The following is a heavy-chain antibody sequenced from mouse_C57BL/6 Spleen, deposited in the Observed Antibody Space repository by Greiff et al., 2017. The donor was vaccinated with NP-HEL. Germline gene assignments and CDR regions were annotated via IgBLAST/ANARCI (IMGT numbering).Heavy chain of an antibody. D-gene: IGHD1-1*01. CDR2: IYPGDGDT. CDR3: ANYYASPYWYFDV. CDR1: GYAFSSSW. V-gene: IGHV1-82*01. Sequence: VQLQQSGPELVKPGASVKISCKASGYAFSSSWMNWVKQRPGKGLEWIGRIYPGDGDTNYNEKFKGKATLTADKSSSTAYMQLSSLTSEDSAVYFCANYYASPYWYFDVWGTGTTVTVSS. J-gene: IGHJ1*03.